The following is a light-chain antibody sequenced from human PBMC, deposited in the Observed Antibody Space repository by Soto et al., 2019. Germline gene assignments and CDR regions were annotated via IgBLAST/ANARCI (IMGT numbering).Light chain of an antibody. V-gene: IGLV2-23*01. Sequence: QAASVSGSPGQSITISCTGTSSDVGSYNLVSWYQQHPGKAPKLMIYEGSKRPSGVSNRFSGSKSGNTASLTISGLQAEDEADYYCCSYAGSSPHVVFGGGTKLTVL. CDR2: EGS. CDR3: CSYAGSSPHVV. J-gene: IGLJ2*01. CDR1: SSDVGSYNL.